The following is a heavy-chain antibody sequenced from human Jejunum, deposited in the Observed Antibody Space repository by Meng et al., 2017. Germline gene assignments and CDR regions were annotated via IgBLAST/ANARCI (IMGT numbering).Heavy chain of an antibody. CDR1: GGSVNSAGYQ. CDR3: ARDHWGSLDY. D-gene: IGHD7-27*01. V-gene: IGHV4-61*08. Sequence: QVQLQVSGPGRVRPSETLSLIWTVSGGSVNSAGYQWGGIRQPPGKGXEWIGYASTNYNPSLKSRVTISLDTSKNQFSLKLSSVTAADTAVYYCARDHWGSLDYWGQGSLVTVSS. J-gene: IGHJ4*02. CDR2: AST.